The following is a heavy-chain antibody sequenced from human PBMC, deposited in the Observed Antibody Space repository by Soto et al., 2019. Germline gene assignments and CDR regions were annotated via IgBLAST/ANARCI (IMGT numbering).Heavy chain of an antibody. Sequence: GSLRLSCAASGFTFSSYSMNWVRQAPGKGLEWVSYISSSSSTIYYADSVKGRFTISRDNAKNSLYLQMNSLRDEDTAVYYCAREIKYYGDYGYIDYWGQGTLVTVSS. CDR1: GFTFSSYS. V-gene: IGHV3-48*02. D-gene: IGHD4-17*01. CDR2: ISSSSSTI. CDR3: AREIKYYGDYGYIDY. J-gene: IGHJ4*02.